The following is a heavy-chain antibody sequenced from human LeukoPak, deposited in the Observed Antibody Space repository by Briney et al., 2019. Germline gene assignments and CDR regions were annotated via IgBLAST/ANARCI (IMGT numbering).Heavy chain of an antibody. CDR3: ARDARLGEVKYYTDV. D-gene: IGHD3-16*01. CDR1: GFTFSSYE. J-gene: IGHJ6*03. V-gene: IGHV3-48*03. Sequence: PGGSLRLSCAASGFTFSSYEMNWVRQAPGKGLEWASYISSSGSTIYYADSVKGRFTISRDNAKNSLYLQMNSLRAEDTAVYYCARDARLGEVKYYTDVWGKGTTVTVSS. CDR2: ISSSGSTI.